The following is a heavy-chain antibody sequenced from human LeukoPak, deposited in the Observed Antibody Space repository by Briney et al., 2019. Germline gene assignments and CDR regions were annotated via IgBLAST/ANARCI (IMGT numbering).Heavy chain of an antibody. CDR2: INHSGST. D-gene: IGHD3-22*01. J-gene: IGHJ6*03. Sequence: SETLSLTCAVYGGSFSGYYWSWIRQPPGKGLEWIGEINHSGSTNYNPSLKSRVTISVDTSKNQFSLKLSSVTAADTAVYYCARGQYDSSGYYYYYYYMDVWGKGTTVTVSS. CDR3: ARGQYDSSGYYYYYYYMDV. CDR1: GGSFSGYY. V-gene: IGHV4-34*01.